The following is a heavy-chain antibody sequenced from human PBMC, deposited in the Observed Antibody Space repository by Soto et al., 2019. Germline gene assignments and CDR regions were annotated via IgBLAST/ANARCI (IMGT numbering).Heavy chain of an antibody. J-gene: IGHJ6*04. V-gene: IGHV1-18*01. CDR1: GYIFVNYG. D-gene: IGHD3-16*01. Sequence: QVQLVQSGEEVKKPGASVKVSCNASGYIFVNYGIAWVRQAPGQGLEWMGWISPYTGNTHSATKVQCRLTMTTDTSTGTADMDLGSLTSDETAVYYCVMVDNYVTPTPQDVLGEGTTVTVSS. CDR3: VMVDNYVTPTPQDV. CDR2: ISPYTGNT.